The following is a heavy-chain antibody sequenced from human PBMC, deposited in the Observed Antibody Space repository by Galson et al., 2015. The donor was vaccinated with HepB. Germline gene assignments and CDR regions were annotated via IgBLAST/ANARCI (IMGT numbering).Heavy chain of an antibody. CDR2: ISSSSSTI. V-gene: IGHV3-48*01. Sequence: SLRLSCAASGFTFSSYSMNWVRQAPGKGLEWVSYISSSSSTIYYADSVKGRFTISRDNAKNSLYLQMNSLRAEDTAVYYCARATHTQWEPNGFDYWGQGTLVTVSS. CDR3: ARATHTQWEPNGFDY. D-gene: IGHD1-26*01. J-gene: IGHJ4*02. CDR1: GFTFSSYS.